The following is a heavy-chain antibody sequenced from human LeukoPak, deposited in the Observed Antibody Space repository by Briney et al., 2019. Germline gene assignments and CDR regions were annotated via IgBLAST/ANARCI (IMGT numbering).Heavy chain of an antibody. CDR2: IGGDGDPI. J-gene: IGHJ6*02. CDR1: GFTFNNHA. Sequence: GGSLRLSCAASGFTFNNHAMHWVRQAPGKGLEWVSLIGGDGDPIFYADSVKGRFTISRDNSKNSLYLQMNSLRPEDTALYYCAKDLTYYYDSDGYYYAGRDFHYGMGVWGQGTTVTVSS. CDR3: AKDLTYYYDSDGYYYAGRDFHYGMGV. V-gene: IGHV3-43*02. D-gene: IGHD3-22*01.